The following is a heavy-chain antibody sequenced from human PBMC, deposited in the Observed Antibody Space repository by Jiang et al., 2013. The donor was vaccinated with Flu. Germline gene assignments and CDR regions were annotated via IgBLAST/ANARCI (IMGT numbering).Heavy chain of an antibody. CDR3: ARSADFWSGSPHY. D-gene: IGHD3-3*01. CDR2: ISSSGSAT. J-gene: IGHJ4*02. CDR1: RFTFTDYY. V-gene: IGHV3-11*01. Sequence: QLLESGGGLVKPGGSLRLSCSASRFTFTDYYVSWIRQAPGKGLEWVSYISSSGSATYYADSVKGRFTMSRDNGKDSVYLQMNSLRAEDTAVYYCARSADFWSGSPHYWGQGTLVTVSS.